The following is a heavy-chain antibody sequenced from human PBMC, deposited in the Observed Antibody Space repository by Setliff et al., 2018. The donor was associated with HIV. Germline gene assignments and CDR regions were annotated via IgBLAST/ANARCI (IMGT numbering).Heavy chain of an antibody. CDR1: GYSIRDNFF. D-gene: IGHD2-21*02. J-gene: IGHJ5*02. CDR2: IFYTRTT. Sequence: PSETLSLTCAVSGYSIRDNFFWGWVRQPHGKGLEWIGSIFYTRTTYYNPSLKSRVTLSLDTSKNQFSLELTSVTASYTAVYYCARHDCGGDCSMNWFDPCGQGTLVTVSS. CDR3: ARHDCGGDCSMNWFDP. V-gene: IGHV4-38-2*01.